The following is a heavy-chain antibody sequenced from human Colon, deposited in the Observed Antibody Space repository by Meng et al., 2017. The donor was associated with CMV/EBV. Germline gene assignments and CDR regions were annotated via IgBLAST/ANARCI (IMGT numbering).Heavy chain of an antibody. CDR1: GFNFNNAW. D-gene: IGHD1-1*01. CDR2: IKHKADGGTT. J-gene: IGHJ4*02. Sequence: VQLVESGGGWVKPGGCLRLACVASGFNFNNAWMNWVRQAPGKGLEWVGRIKHKADGGTTDYAAPVKGRFTISRDDSKTTVFLEMTSLKTEDTAVYYGAADERGGAWDGSDNWGQGTLVTVAS. V-gene: IGHV3-15*05. CDR3: AADERGGAWDGSDN.